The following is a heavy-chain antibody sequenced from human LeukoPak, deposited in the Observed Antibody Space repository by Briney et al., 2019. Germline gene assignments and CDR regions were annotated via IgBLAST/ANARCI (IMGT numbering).Heavy chain of an antibody. CDR2: IRSKANSYAT. J-gene: IGHJ3*02. Sequence: GGSLRLSCAASGFTFSGSAMHWVRQASGKGLELVGRIRSKANSYATAYAASVKGRFTTSRDDSKNTAYLQMNSLKTEDTAVYYCTRLGTPDAFDIWGQGTMVTVSS. CDR1: GFTFSGSA. V-gene: IGHV3-73*01. CDR3: TRLGTPDAFDI.